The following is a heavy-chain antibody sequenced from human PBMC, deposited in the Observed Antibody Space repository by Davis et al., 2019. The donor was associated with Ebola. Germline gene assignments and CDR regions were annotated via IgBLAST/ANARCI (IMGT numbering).Heavy chain of an antibody. D-gene: IGHD1-1*01. Sequence: AASVKVSCKVYEYTLTELPMHWVRQAPGKGLEWMGGFDPEDGETIYAQKFQGRVTMTRDTSTSTVYMELSSLRSDDTAVYYCARVMGETTTGYFDYWGQGTLVTVSS. CDR1: EYTLTELP. J-gene: IGHJ4*02. V-gene: IGHV1-24*01. CDR2: FDPEDGET. CDR3: ARVMGETTTGYFDY.